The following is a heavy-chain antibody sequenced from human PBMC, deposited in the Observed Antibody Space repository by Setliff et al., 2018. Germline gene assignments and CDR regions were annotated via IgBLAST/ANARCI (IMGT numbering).Heavy chain of an antibody. CDR3: ARDPLAASGTIYYGLDV. Sequence: PSETLSLTCSVPGSSITTYYWHWIRQPPGKGLEWIGFIDNRGTTNYNPALKSRVTISTDASKNHFALTLTSMTAADTAVYYCARDPLAASGTIYYGLDVWGQGTTVTVSS. D-gene: IGHD6-13*01. CDR1: GSSITTYY. V-gene: IGHV4-59*01. J-gene: IGHJ6*02. CDR2: IDNRGTT.